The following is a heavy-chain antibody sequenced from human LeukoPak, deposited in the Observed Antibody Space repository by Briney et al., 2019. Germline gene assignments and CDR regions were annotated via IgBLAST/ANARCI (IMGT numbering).Heavy chain of an antibody. J-gene: IGHJ4*02. CDR3: AREATWGQWYFDH. D-gene: IGHD6-19*01. V-gene: IGHV3-30*03. CDR2: IAADGGVK. CDR1: TFTFNNHG. Sequence: PGGSLRFSCVPSTFTFNNHGMHWVRQAPGKGLEWVAVIAADGGVKHYTYSVKGRFVLTRDDSKNTVYLEMNNVKVEDTAVYYCAREATWGQWYFDHWGQGAPVIVSS.